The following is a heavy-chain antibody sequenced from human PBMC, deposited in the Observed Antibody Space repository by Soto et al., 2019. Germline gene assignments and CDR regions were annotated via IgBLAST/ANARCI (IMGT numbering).Heavy chain of an antibody. CDR1: GFTFSSYA. Sequence: HPWGSLRLSCAASGFTFSSYAMSWVRQAPGKGLEWVSAISGSGGSTYYADSVKGRFTISRDNSKNTLYLQMNSLRAEDTAVYYCAKARAQYYDFWSGYPVDYWGQGTLVTVSS. J-gene: IGHJ4*02. CDR2: ISGSGGST. V-gene: IGHV3-23*01. D-gene: IGHD3-3*01. CDR3: AKARAQYYDFWSGYPVDY.